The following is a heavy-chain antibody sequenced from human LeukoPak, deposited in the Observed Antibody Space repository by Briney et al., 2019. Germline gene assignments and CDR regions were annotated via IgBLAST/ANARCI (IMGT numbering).Heavy chain of an antibody. CDR2: IVGSSST. CDR1: GXTVSSNY. Sequence: GGSLRLSCAASGXTVSSNYMSWVRQAPGKGLEWVSSIVGSSSTYYADSLKGRFTISRDNAKNSLYLQMNSLRAEDTAVYYCARIGAGSSRDYWGQGTLVTVSS. CDR3: ARIGAGSSRDY. J-gene: IGHJ4*02. V-gene: IGHV3-69-1*01. D-gene: IGHD6-13*01.